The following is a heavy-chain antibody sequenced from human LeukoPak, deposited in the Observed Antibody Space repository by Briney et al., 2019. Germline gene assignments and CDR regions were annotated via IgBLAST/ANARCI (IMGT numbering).Heavy chain of an antibody. CDR1: GGSISTGGYH. CDR3: ARGRFYGFSGDS. D-gene: IGHD2/OR15-2a*01. J-gene: IGHJ4*02. V-gene: IGHV4-31*03. Sequence: SQTLSLTCTVSGGSISTGGYHWNWIRQHPGKGLEWIGFIYHSGSTSYNPSLKSRLSISVDTSKNQFSLKLNSVTAADTALYYCARGRFYGFSGDSWGQGTLVTVSS. CDR2: IYHSGST.